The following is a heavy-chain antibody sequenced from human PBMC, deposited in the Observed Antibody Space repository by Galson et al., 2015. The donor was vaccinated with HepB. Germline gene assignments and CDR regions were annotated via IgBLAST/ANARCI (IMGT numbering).Heavy chain of an antibody. CDR3: SRGTNYDFLSGYYSSNWFDP. CDR1: GASIRSVVYS. D-gene: IGHD3-3*01. J-gene: IGHJ5*02. CDR2: IYHSGST. V-gene: IGHV4-30-2*01. Sequence: TLSLTCTVSGASIRSVVYSWSWIRQPPGKGLEWLGYIYHSGSTYYNTSLKSRVNISVDRSKNQFSLKLSSVTAADTAVYYWSRGTNYDFLSGYYSSNWFDPWGQGSLVTVSS.